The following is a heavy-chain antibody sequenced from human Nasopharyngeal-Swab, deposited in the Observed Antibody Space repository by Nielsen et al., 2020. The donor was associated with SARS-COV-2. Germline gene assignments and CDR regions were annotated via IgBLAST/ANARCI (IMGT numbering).Heavy chain of an antibody. J-gene: IGHJ6*02. Sequence: ASVQVSCKASGCTFTSCYMQWVRQPARQGGEGMGIINPSGGSTSYAQKFQGRVTMTRDTPTSTVYMELSSLRSEDTAVYYCARDPTPPEYCSAGSCYSGDYYYGMGVWGQGTTVTVSS. CDR2: INPSGGST. CDR3: ARDPTPPEYCSAGSCYSGDYYYGMGV. CDR1: GCTFTSCY. D-gene: IGHD2-15*01. V-gene: IGHV1-46*01.